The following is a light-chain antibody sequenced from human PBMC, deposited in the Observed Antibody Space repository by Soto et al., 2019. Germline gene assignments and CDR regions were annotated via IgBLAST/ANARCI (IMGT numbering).Light chain of an antibody. CDR1: NSNIGSNY. V-gene: IGLV1-47*01. CDR2: TNN. Sequence: QSVLTQPPSASGTPGQRVTISCSGRNSNIGSNYVYWYQQVPGTAPKLLIYTNNQRPSGVPDRFSGSKSDTSASLAIGGLRSEDEADYYSAAWDDSLSGWVFGGGTKVTVL. CDR3: AAWDDSLSGWV. J-gene: IGLJ3*02.